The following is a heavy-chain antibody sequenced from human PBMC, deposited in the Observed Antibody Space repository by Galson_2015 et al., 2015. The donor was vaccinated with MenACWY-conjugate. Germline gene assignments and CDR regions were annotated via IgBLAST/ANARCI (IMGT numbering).Heavy chain of an antibody. CDR1: GFTFSSYG. CDR2: ISGGRT. Sequence: SLRLSCAASGFTFSSYGMSWVRQAPGKGLEWVAAISGGRTYYADSVTGRFAISRDNSKSTLYLQMKSLRAEDTAIYYCARDGGTAIADAFDIWGRGTTVTVSS. V-gene: IGHV3-23*01. CDR3: ARDGGTAIADAFDI. D-gene: IGHD3-16*01. J-gene: IGHJ3*02.